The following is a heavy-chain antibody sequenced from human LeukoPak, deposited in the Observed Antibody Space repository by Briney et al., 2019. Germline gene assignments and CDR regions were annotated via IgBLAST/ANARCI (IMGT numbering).Heavy chain of an antibody. CDR3: AKNPYVYYFDY. CDR1: GYTFTGYY. CDR2: INPNSGDT. Sequence: ASVKVSCKASGYTFTGYYMHWVRQAPGQGLEWMGWINPNSGDTNYAQKFQGRVTMTRDTSINIGYMEQSRLRTDDTAVYFCAKNPYVYYFDYWGQGTLVTVSS. J-gene: IGHJ4*02. D-gene: IGHD1-14*01. V-gene: IGHV1-2*02.